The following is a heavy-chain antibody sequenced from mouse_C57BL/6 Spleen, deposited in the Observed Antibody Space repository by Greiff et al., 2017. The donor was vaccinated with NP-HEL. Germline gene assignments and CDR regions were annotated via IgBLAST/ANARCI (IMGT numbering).Heavy chain of an antibody. Sequence: EVKVVESGGGLVQSGRSLRLSCATSGFTFSDFYMEWVRQAPGKGLEWIAASRNKANDYTTEYSASVKGRFIVSRDTSQSILYLQMNALRSEDTAIYYCARDPHASSFYYDYDGWYFDVWGTGTTVTVSS. CDR1: GFTFSDFY. CDR2: SRNKANDYTT. D-gene: IGHD2-4*01. J-gene: IGHJ1*03. V-gene: IGHV7-1*01. CDR3: ARDPHASSFYYDYDGWYFDV.